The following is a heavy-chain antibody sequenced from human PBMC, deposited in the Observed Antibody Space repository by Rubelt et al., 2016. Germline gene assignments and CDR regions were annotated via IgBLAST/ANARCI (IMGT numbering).Heavy chain of an antibody. Sequence: QVRLQQSGSGLVRPSQTLSLTCAISGDSVSSNNAAWNWLRQSPSRGLEWLGRTYYRSKWYNDYAIFVKSRIIINPDKSKIQFSRQLDSQTPEDTAVYYCASGWALNFWGQGILVTVSS. J-gene: IGHJ4*02. V-gene: IGHV6-1*01. CDR1: GDSVSSNNAA. CDR3: ASGWALNF. D-gene: IGHD5-24*01. CDR2: TYYRSKWYN.